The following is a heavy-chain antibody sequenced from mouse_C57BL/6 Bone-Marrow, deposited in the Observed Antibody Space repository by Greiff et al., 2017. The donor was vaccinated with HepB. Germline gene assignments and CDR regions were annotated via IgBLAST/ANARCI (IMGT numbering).Heavy chain of an antibody. CDR2: IDPETGGT. V-gene: IGHV1-15*01. CDR3: TSDDGYYSDY. D-gene: IGHD2-3*01. J-gene: IGHJ2*01. Sequence: VKLQQSGAELVRPGASVTLSCKASGYTFTDYEMHWVKQTPVHGLEWIGAIDPETGGTAYNQKFKGKAILTADKSSSTAYMELRSLTSEDSAVYYGTSDDGYYSDYWGQGTTLTVSS. CDR1: GYTFTDYE.